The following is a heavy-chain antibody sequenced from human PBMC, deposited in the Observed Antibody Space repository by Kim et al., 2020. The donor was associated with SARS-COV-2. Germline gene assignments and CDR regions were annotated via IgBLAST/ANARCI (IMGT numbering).Heavy chain of an antibody. CDR2: ISYDGSNK. D-gene: IGHD3-22*01. V-gene: IGHV3-30*18. CDR3: AKATTYYYDSSGYYQFDY. CDR1: GFTFSSYG. J-gene: IGHJ4*02. Sequence: GGSLRLSCAASGFTFSSYGMHWVRQAPGKGLEWVAVISYDGSNKYYADSVKGRFTISRDNSKNTLYLQMNSLRAEDTAVYYCAKATTYYYDSSGYYQFDYWGQGTLVTVSS.